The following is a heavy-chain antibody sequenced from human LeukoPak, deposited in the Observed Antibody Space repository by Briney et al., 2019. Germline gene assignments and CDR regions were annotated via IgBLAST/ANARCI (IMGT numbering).Heavy chain of an antibody. D-gene: IGHD3-16*01. Sequence: GGSLRLTCAASGFTFSYYSMNWVRQAPGKGLEWASYINNSSSTIYYTDSVKGRFTISRDNAKNSLYLQMNSLRGEDTAVYYCARGGMASPDYWGLGTLVTVSS. V-gene: IGHV3-48*04. CDR3: ARGGMASPDY. CDR2: INNSSSTI. J-gene: IGHJ4*02. CDR1: GFTFSYYS.